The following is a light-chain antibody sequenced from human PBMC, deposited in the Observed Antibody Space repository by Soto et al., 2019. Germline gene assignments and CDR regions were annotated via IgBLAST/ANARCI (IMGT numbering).Light chain of an antibody. CDR1: QSVDFTY. V-gene: IGKV3-20*01. J-gene: IGKJ2*01. Sequence: EIVLTQSPGTLSLSPGERATLSCRASQSVDFTYVAWYQQRPGQAPRLLIYGASSRATGIPDRFSGSGSGTDFTLTISRLEPEDFAVYYCQQYGSSPYTFSQGTKLEIK. CDR2: GAS. CDR3: QQYGSSPYT.